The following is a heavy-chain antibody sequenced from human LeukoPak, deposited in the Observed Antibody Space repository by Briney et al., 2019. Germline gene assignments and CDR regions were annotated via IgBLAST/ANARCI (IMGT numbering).Heavy chain of an antibody. J-gene: IGHJ4*02. D-gene: IGHD3-22*01. CDR3: AISQGSYYDTSGYLGGDY. Sequence: GASVKVSCKASGYTFTNYGIFWVRQAPGQGLEWMGWISAYSGNTNYAQKLQGRVTTTTETSTSTAYMELESLRSDDTAVYYCAISQGSYYDTSGYLGGDYWGQGTLVTVSS. CDR1: GYTFTNYG. V-gene: IGHV1-18*01. CDR2: ISAYSGNT.